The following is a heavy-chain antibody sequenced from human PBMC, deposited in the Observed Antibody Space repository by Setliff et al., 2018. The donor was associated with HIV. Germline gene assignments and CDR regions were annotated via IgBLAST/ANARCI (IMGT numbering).Heavy chain of an antibody. D-gene: IGHD3-22*01. J-gene: IGHJ4*02. CDR1: GGSFSGYY. Sequence: SETLSLTCAVYGGSFSGYYWSWIRQSPGKGLEWIGEINHSGSTNYNPSLKSRVTTSVDTSKNQFSLNLSSVTAADTAVYYCARGPTERYYESRGYYYFDNWGQGTQVTVSS. CDR3: ARGPTERYYESRGYYYFDN. V-gene: IGHV4-34*01. CDR2: INHSGST.